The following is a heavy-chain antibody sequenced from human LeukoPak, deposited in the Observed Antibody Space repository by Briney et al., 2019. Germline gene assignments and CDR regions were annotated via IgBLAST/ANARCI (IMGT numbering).Heavy chain of an antibody. CDR3: ARGTGSRHFDY. V-gene: IGHV3-7*01. D-gene: IGHD1-1*01. CDR2: TKQDGSEK. CDR1: GFTFSNYW. Sequence: GGSLRLSCVASGFTFSNYWMTWVRQAPGKGLEWVANTKQDGSEKYYVDSVKGRFTISRDNAKNSLYLQMNSLRAEDTAVYYCARGTGSRHFDYWGQGTLVTVSS. J-gene: IGHJ4*02.